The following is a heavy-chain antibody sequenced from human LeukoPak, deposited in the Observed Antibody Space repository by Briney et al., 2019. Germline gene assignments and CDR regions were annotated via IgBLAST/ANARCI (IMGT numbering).Heavy chain of an antibody. CDR1: GFTFDYYA. CDR3: AKDGDSSGYSSGWLDP. Sequence: GKSRTLACAASGFTFDYYAMHWVRQAPGKGLEWVSGISWNSGSIGYADSVKGRFTISRDNAKNSLYLQMNCLRSEHLCLNYCAKDGDSSGYSSGWLDPWGQGTLVTVSS. D-gene: IGHD3-22*01. J-gene: IGHJ5*02. CDR2: ISWNSGSI. V-gene: IGHV3-9*03.